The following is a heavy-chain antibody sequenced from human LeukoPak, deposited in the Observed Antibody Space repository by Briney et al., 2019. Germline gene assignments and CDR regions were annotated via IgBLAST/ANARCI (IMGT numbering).Heavy chain of an antibody. Sequence: GGSLRLSCAASGFTFSSYAMSWVRQAPGKGLEWVSAISGSGGSTYYADSVEGRFTISRDISKNTLYLQMNTLRAEDTAVYYCAKGGIVGTSGLFDYWGQGTLVTVSS. CDR3: AKGGIVGTSGLFDY. CDR2: ISGSGGST. V-gene: IGHV3-23*01. CDR1: GFTFSSYA. D-gene: IGHD1-26*01. J-gene: IGHJ4*02.